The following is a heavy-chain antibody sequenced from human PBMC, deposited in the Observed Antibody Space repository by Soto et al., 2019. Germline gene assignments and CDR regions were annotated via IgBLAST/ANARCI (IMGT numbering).Heavy chain of an antibody. Sequence: GGSLRLSCAASGFTFSSYAMSWVRQAPGKGLEWVSAISGSGGSTYYADSVKGRFTISRDNSKNTLYLQMNSLRAEDTAVYYCAKDVSFYDFWSGYYNFDYWGQGTLVTVSS. D-gene: IGHD3-3*01. CDR3: AKDVSFYDFWSGYYNFDY. CDR2: ISGSGGST. CDR1: GFTFSSYA. V-gene: IGHV3-23*01. J-gene: IGHJ4*02.